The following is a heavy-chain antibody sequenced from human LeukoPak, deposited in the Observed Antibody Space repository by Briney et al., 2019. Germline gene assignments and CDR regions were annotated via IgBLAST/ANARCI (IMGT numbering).Heavy chain of an antibody. CDR2: IYHSGST. V-gene: IGHV4-30-2*01. CDR1: GGSISSGGYS. J-gene: IGHJ3*02. CDR3: ARDARGRGVPDAFDI. Sequence: PSETLSLTCAVSGGSISSGGYSWSWIRQPPGKGLEWIGYIYHSGSTYYNPPLKSRVTISVDRSKNQFSPKLSSVTAADTAVYYCARDARGRGVPDAFDIWGQGTMVTVSS. D-gene: IGHD3-10*01.